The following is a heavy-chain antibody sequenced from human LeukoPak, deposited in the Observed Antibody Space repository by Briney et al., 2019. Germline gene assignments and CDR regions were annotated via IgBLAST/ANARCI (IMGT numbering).Heavy chain of an antibody. CDR1: GGSISSYY. J-gene: IGHJ4*02. Sequence: SETLSLTCTVSGGSISSYYWSWIRQPPGKGLEWIGYIYYSGSTNYNPSLKSRVTMSVDTSKNQFSLKLSSVTAADTAVYYCARGTYYYGSGSYPIFDYWGQGTLVTVSS. CDR3: ARGTYYYGSGSYPIFDY. D-gene: IGHD3-10*01. V-gene: IGHV4-59*01. CDR2: IYYSGST.